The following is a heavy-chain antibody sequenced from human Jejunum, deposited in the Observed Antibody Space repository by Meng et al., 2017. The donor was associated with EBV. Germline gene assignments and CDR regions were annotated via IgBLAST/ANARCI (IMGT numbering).Heavy chain of an antibody. CDR1: GLTLIDHL. D-gene: IGHD1-26*01. J-gene: IGHJ4*02. CDR3: TRAGYYRFDY. CDR2: INPDGRTI. V-gene: IGHV3-74*01. Sequence: QLLQSGVDLVHPGGSLSLSCQAPGLTLIDHLIHWVRQAQVEGLMWVSRINPDGRTINYGDSVKGRFTISRDNAKNTVYLQMNSLRAEDTAVYYCTRAGYYRFDYWGQGALVTVSS.